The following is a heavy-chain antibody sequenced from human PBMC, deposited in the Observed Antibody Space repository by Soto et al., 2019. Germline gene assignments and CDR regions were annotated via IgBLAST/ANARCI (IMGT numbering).Heavy chain of an antibody. D-gene: IGHD2-15*01. CDR3: ARDGYCSGGSCYSVPVFDY. CDR1: GGSISSYY. V-gene: IGHV4-59*01. Sequence: SETLSLTCTVSGGSISSYYWSWIRQPPGKGLEWFGYIYYTGSTNYNPSLKSRVTISVDTSKNQFSLKLNSVTAADTAVYYCARDGYCSGGSCYSVPVFDYWGQGILVTVSS. CDR2: IYYTGST. J-gene: IGHJ4*02.